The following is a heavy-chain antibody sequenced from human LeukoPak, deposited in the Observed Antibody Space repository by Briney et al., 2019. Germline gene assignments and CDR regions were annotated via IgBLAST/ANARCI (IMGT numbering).Heavy chain of an antibody. D-gene: IGHD3-3*01. CDR1: GFTFSSYS. J-gene: IGHJ6*02. V-gene: IGHV3-21*04. CDR2: ISSSSSYI. CDR3: ARGTYYDFWSGSKDYYGMDV. Sequence: GGSLRLSCAASGFTFSSYSMNWVRQAPGKGLEWVSSISSSSSYIYYADSVKGRFTISRDNAKNSLYLQMNSLRAEDTAVYYCARGTYYDFWSGSKDYYGMDVWGQGTTVTVS.